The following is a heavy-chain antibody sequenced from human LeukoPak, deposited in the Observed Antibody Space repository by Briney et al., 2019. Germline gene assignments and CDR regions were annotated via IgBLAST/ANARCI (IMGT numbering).Heavy chain of an antibody. J-gene: IGHJ4*02. CDR3: AKDLTPDGVWDIDY. CDR1: GFTFSKYT. CDR2: IYGGVTGSP. D-gene: IGHD3-9*01. Sequence: GGSLRLSCVASGFTFSKYTMSWVRQAPGKGLEWVAGIYGGVTGSPLYAESVLGRFTISRDNSKNTLYLQMNSLSDEDTAVHYCAKDLTPDGVWDIDYWGQGTPITVSS. V-gene: IGHV3-23*01.